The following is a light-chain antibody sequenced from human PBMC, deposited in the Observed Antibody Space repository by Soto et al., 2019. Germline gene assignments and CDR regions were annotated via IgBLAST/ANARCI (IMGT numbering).Light chain of an antibody. J-gene: IGKJ4*01. CDR1: QSINNW. Sequence: DIQMTQSPSTLSASVGDGVTITCRASQSINNWLAWYQQKPGKAPKLLIYKTSNLESGVPSRFSGSGSGTEFSLTISSLQPDDFATYYCQQYKSFSLTFGGGTKVDIK. V-gene: IGKV1-5*03. CDR3: QQYKSFSLT. CDR2: KTS.